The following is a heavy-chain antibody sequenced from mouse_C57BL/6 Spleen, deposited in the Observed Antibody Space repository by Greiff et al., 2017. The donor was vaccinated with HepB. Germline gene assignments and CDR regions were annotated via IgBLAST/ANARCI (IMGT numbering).Heavy chain of an antibody. V-gene: IGHV14-4*01. J-gene: IGHJ4*01. CDR2: IDPENGDT. D-gene: IGHD2-5*01. CDR1: GFNIKDDY. CDR3: TTDSNPGY. Sequence: DVQLQESGAELVRPGASVKLSCTASGFNIKDDYMHWVKQRPEQGLEWIGWIDPENGDTEYASKFQGKATITADTSSNTAYLQLSSLTSEDTAVYYCTTDSNPGYWGQGTSVTVSS.